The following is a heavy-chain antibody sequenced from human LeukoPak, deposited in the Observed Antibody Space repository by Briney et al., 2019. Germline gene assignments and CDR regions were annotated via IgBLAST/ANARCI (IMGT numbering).Heavy chain of an antibody. V-gene: IGHV1-8*03. D-gene: IGHD4-11*01. CDR3: ARDPTVTSPFDY. Sequence: EASVKVSCKASGYTFTSYDINWVRQATGQGLEWMGWMNPNSGNTGYAQKFQGRVTITRNTSISTAYMELSSLRSEDTAVYYCARDPTVTSPFDYWGQGTLVTVSS. CDR1: GYTFTSYD. CDR2: MNPNSGNT. J-gene: IGHJ4*02.